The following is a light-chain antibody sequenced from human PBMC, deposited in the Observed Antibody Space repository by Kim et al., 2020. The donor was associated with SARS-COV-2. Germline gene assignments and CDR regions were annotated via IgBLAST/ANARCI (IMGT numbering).Light chain of an antibody. Sequence: VSPEERVTLSCRASQYISSNLAWYQHKPGQAPRLLIHGASTRATGIPARFGGSGSGTDFTLTISSLQSEDFAVYYCQQYYNWPRTFGQGTKVDIK. CDR1: QYISSN. CDR2: GAS. V-gene: IGKV3D-15*01. J-gene: IGKJ1*01. CDR3: QQYYNWPRT.